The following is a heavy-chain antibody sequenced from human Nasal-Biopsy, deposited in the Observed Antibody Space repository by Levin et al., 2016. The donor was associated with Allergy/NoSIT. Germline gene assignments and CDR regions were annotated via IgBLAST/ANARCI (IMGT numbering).Heavy chain of an antibody. CDR3: ARQELELHYAMDV. V-gene: IGHV5-51*01. D-gene: IGHD1-7*01. J-gene: IGHJ6*02. CDR1: GYSFTKYW. CDR2: IYPGDSDT. Sequence: GGSLRLSCKGSGYSFTKYWLGWVRQMPGKGLESMGIIYPGDSDTRYNPSFQGQVTISVDKSISTAYLQWSSLKASDTAMYYCARQELELHYAMDVWGQGTTVTVSS.